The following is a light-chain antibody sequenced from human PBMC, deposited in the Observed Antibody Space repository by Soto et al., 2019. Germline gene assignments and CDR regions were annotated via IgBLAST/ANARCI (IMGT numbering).Light chain of an antibody. CDR2: DAS. V-gene: IGKV1-5*01. CDR1: QSISSW. J-gene: IGKJ1*01. Sequence: DIQMTQSPSTLSAFVGDRVTITCRASQSISSWLAWYQQKPGKAPKILIYDASSLESGVPSRFSGSGSGTEFTLTISSLQPDDFATYSCQQYNSYSKTFGQGTKVEI. CDR3: QQYNSYSKT.